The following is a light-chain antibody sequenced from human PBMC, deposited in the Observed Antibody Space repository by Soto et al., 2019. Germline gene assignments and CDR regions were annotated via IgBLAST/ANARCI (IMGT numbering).Light chain of an antibody. CDR2: DVS. CDR3: AAWDDSLKGPA. Sequence: QSVLTQPRSVSGSPGQSVTISCIGTSSDVGGYNFVSWYQQYPGKAPKLIIYDVSKRPSGVPDRFSGSKSGNTASLTISGLQAEDEADYHCAAWDDSLKGPAFGGGTKVTVL. CDR1: SSDVGGYNF. V-gene: IGLV2-11*01. J-gene: IGLJ2*01.